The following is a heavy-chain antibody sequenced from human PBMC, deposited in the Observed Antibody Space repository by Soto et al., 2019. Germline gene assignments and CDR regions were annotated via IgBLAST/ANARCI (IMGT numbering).Heavy chain of an antibody. CDR3: ARLEGYCSSTSCYAWYFDY. CDR2: ISSSSSYT. CDR1: GFTFSDYY. V-gene: IGHV3-11*05. J-gene: IGHJ4*02. D-gene: IGHD2-2*01. Sequence: QVQLVESGGGLVKPGGSLRLSCAASGFTFSDYYMSWIRQAPGKGLEWVSYISSSSSYTNYADSVKGRFTISRDNAKNSLYLQMNSLRAEDTAVYYCARLEGYCSSTSCYAWYFDYWGQGTLVTVSS.